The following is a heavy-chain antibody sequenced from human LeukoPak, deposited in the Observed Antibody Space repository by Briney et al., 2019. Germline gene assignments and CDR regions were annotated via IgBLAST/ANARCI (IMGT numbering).Heavy chain of an antibody. CDR3: ARVPYDSSGYYPSSAIDY. D-gene: IGHD3-22*01. Sequence: SVKVSCTASGGTFSSYAISWVRQAPGQGLEWMGRIIPILGIANYAQKFQGRVTITADKSTSTAYMELSSLRSEDTAVYYCARVPYDSSGYYPSSAIDYWGQGTLVTVSS. J-gene: IGHJ4*02. CDR1: GGTFSSYA. CDR2: IIPILGIA. V-gene: IGHV1-69*04.